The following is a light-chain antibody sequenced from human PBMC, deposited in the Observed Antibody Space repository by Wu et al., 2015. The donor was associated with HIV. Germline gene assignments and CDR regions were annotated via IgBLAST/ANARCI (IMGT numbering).Light chain of an antibody. J-gene: IGKJ4*01. V-gene: IGKV3-20*01. Sequence: EIVLTQSPATLSLSPGERVTLSCRASQSVISNYLAWYQQKPGQAPRLLMYDASSRATGIADRFSGSGSGTDFTLTISGLEPEDFAVYYCHQYGSSPLTFGGGPRWRSN. CDR3: HQYGSSPLT. CDR2: DAS. CDR1: QSVISNY.